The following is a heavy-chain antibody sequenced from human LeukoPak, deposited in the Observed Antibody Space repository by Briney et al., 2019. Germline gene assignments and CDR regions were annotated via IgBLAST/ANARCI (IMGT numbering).Heavy chain of an antibody. J-gene: IGHJ5*02. CDR1: GDSVSSNSAA. Sequence: SQTLSLTCTISGDSVSSNSAAWNWIRQSPSRGLEWLGRTYYRSKWYNDYAVSVKSRITINPDTSKNQFSLQLNSVTPEDTAVYYCARLEEDLTLGVAGYWFVPWGQGTLVTVS. CDR3: ARLEEDLTLGVAGYWFVP. CDR2: TYYRSKWYN. V-gene: IGHV6-1*01. D-gene: IGHD3-16*01.